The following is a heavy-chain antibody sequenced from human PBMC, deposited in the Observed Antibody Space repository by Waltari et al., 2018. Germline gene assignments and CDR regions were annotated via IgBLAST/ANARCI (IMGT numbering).Heavy chain of an antibody. Sequence: EVQLLESGGGLVQPGGSLRLSCAASGFTFSSYAMSWVRQDPGRGVGGVSASSGNGGSTNYADSVKGRFTISGDNSKNTLYLQMNSLRAEDTAVYYCASSGYYYNDYWGQGTLVTVSS. CDR2: SSGNGGST. V-gene: IGHV3-23*01. J-gene: IGHJ4*02. CDR3: ASSGYYYNDY. D-gene: IGHD3-22*01. CDR1: GFTFSSYA.